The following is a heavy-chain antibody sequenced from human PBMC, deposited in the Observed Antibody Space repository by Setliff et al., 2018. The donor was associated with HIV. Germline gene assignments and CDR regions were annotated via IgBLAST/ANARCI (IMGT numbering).Heavy chain of an antibody. Sequence: ASVKVSCKSSGYTFTNYGFTWVRQAPGQGLEWMGWISAYNGNTNFAHKLQGRVTMTTDTSTNAAYMELRSLRSDDTAVYYCARAGYYDSSGYYGLGAFDIWGQGTMVTVSS. D-gene: IGHD3-22*01. V-gene: IGHV1-18*01. CDR2: ISAYNGNT. CDR1: GYTFTNYG. J-gene: IGHJ3*02. CDR3: ARAGYYDSSGYYGLGAFDI.